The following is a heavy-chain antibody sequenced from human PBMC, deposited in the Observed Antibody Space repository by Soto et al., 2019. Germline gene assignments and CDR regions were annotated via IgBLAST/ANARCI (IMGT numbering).Heavy chain of an antibody. J-gene: IGHJ4*02. Sequence: PSETLSLTCTVSGGSISSGGYYWSWIRQPPGKGLEWIAYIYKRGGINYNPSLKSRVTISIDTSKNQISLKVASVTAADTAVYYCARHGDYAALDYWGQGTPVTVSS. CDR2: IYKRGGI. D-gene: IGHD4-17*01. V-gene: IGHV4-61*08. CDR3: ARHGDYAALDY. CDR1: GGSISSGGYY.